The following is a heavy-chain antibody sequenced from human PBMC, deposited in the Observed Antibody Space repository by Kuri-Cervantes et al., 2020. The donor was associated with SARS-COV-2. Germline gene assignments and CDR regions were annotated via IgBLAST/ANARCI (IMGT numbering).Heavy chain of an antibody. CDR2: ISWNSGSI. CDR3: ARVACSSSNCAICYYYMDV. V-gene: IGHV3-9*01. J-gene: IGHJ6*03. CDR1: GFTFDDYA. Sequence: SLKISCAASGFTFDDYAMHWVRQAPGKGLEWVSGISWNSGSIGYADSVKGRFTISRDNAKNSLFLQLTILRAEDTAVYCCARVACSSSNCAICYYYMDVWGKGTTVTVSS. D-gene: IGHD2-2*01.